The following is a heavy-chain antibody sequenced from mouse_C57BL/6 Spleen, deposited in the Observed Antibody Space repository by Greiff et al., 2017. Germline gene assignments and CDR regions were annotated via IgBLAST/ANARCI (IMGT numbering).Heavy chain of an antibody. J-gene: IGHJ4*01. CDR2: IYPGDGDT. CDR1: GYAFSSYW. Sequence: VKLQESGAELVKPGASVKISCKASGYAFSSYWMNWVKQRPGKGLEGIGQIYPGDGDTNYNGKFKGKATLTADKSSSTAYLQLSSLTSEDSAVYFCARYTTVVATPYYAMDYWGQGTSVTVSS. CDR3: ARYTTVVATPYYAMDY. D-gene: IGHD1-1*01. V-gene: IGHV1-80*01.